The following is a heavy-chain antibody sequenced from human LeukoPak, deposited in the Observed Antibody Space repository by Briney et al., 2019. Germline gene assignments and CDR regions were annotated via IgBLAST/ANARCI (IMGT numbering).Heavy chain of an antibody. CDR3: TRLDNTKIVVVSPNYYYYMDV. V-gene: IGHV3-21*01. D-gene: IGHD3-22*01. Sequence: GGSLRLSCAASGFTFSSYEMNWVRQAPGKGLEWVSSISSSSSYIYYADSVKGRFTISKDNAKNPLYLQMNSLRAQDTAVYYCTRLDNTKIVVVSPNYYYYMDVWGKGTTVTVSS. CDR2: ISSSSSYI. J-gene: IGHJ6*03. CDR1: GFTFSSYE.